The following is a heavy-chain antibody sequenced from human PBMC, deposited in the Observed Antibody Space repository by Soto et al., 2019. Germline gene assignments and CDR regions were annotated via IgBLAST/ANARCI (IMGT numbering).Heavy chain of an antibody. D-gene: IGHD2-2*01. Sequence: QVQLQESDPGLVKPSETLSLTCTVSGDSISGGASFWSWIRQPPGKGLEWIANVYYSGSSYYNPSLKSRLTVSVDTTKNQFSLQLKSMTAADTAVYYCAKLSCTSSTCYFPGWFDPWGQGTLVTVSS. V-gene: IGHV4-31*03. CDR1: GDSISGGASF. CDR3: AKLSCTSSTCYFPGWFDP. J-gene: IGHJ5*02. CDR2: VYYSGSS.